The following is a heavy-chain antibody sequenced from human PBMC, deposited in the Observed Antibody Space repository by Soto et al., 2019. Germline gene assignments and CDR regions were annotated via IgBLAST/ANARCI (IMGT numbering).Heavy chain of an antibody. CDR1: GFTFSAYG. CDR2: ISYDGSSK. J-gene: IGHJ6*02. D-gene: IGHD1-26*01. V-gene: IGHV3-30*18. Sequence: ESGGGVVQPGRSLRLSCAASGFTFSAYGMHWVRQAPGKGLEWVTVISYDGSSKYYADSVKVRFIVSRDNSKNTLYLKMNSLRPEDTAVYYCAKVTFSGDYYYSYGMDVWGQGTTVTVSS. CDR3: AKVTFSGDYYYSYGMDV.